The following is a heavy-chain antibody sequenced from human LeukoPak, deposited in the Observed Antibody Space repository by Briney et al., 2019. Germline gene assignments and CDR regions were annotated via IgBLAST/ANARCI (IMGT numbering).Heavy chain of an antibody. CDR1: GFTFSSNS. Sequence: GGSLRLSCAASGFTFSSNSMNWVRQAPGRGLEWVSYISTSSITIKYADAVKGRFTISRDNDKNSVYLQMNSLRADDTAVYYCARGGSYYWPIDLWGQGTLVTVSS. CDR2: ISTSSITI. V-gene: IGHV3-48*01. D-gene: IGHD1-26*01. J-gene: IGHJ5*02. CDR3: ARGGSYYWPIDL.